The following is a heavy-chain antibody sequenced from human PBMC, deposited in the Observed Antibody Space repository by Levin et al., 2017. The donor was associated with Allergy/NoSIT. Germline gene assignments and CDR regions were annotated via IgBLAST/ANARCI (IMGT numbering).Heavy chain of an antibody. CDR3: AIGATMVTYYFDY. J-gene: IGHJ4*02. D-gene: IGHD3-10*01. V-gene: IGHV1-69*06. CDR2: IIPIFRTA. Sequence: KISCKASGATISNYPISWVRQAPGQGLEWMGGIIPIFRTANYAQKFQGRVTMTVDKSTSTAYMELRSLKSEDTALYYCAIGATMVTYYFDYWGQGTLVTVSS. CDR1: GATISNYP.